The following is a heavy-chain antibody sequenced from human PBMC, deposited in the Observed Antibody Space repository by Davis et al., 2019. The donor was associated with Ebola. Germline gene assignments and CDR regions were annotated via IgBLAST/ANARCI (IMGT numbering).Heavy chain of an antibody. D-gene: IGHD2-2*01. CDR1: GGSVSSGSYY. V-gene: IGHV4-61*01. J-gene: IGHJ6*03. CDR2: IYYSGST. Sequence: PSETLSLTCTVSGGSVSSGSYYWSWIRQPPGKGLEWIGYIYYSGSTNYNPSLKSRVTISVDTSKNQFSLKLSSVTAADTAVYYCARGYCSSTSCQYYYYYYMDVWGKGTTVTVSS. CDR3: ARGYCSSTSCQYYYYYYMDV.